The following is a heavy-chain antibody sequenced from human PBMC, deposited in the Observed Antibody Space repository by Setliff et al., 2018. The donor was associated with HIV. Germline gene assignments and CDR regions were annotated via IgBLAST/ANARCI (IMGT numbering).Heavy chain of an antibody. CDR3: ARVPYRSAWFSGGHDAFDV. D-gene: IGHD6-19*01. CDR2: ISGYNGNT. V-gene: IGHV1-18*01. J-gene: IGHJ3*01. Sequence: GASVKVSCKASGYTFTSYGISWVRQAPGQGLEWTGWISGYNGNTKYVQKYQGRVTMTTDTSTSKVYMELRTLRSDDTAVYYCARVPYRSAWFSGGHDAFDVWGQGTMVTV. CDR1: GYTFTSYG.